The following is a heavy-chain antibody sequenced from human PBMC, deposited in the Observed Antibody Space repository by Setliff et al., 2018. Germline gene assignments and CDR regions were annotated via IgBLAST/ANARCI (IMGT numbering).Heavy chain of an antibody. CDR3: ARGSGDHCSGASCYFLH. CDR2: ISPDSIYI. J-gene: IGHJ4*02. V-gene: IGHV3-21*04. Sequence: GGSLRLSCAASGFTFRTFSMHWVRQAPGKGLEWVSSISPDSIYIYYAEWEKGRFTISRDNAQNSLYLQMNSLGADDTAVYYCARGSGDHCSGASCYFLHWGQGSLVTVSS. CDR1: GFTFRTFS. D-gene: IGHD2-15*01.